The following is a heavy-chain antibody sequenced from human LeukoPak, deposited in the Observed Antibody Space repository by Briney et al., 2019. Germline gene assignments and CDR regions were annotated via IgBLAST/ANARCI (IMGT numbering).Heavy chain of an antibody. Sequence: GGSLRLSCATPGFSFSSYAMSWVRQAPGEGLEWVSAMSSSDDGRYYAASVRGRFTISRDTSRSTLYLQMNSLRAEDAAVYYCAKAPVTSCRGAFCYPFDYWGQGTLVTVSS. V-gene: IGHV3-23*01. J-gene: IGHJ4*02. CDR1: GFSFSSYA. CDR2: MSSSDDGR. D-gene: IGHD2-15*01. CDR3: AKAPVTSCRGAFCYPFDY.